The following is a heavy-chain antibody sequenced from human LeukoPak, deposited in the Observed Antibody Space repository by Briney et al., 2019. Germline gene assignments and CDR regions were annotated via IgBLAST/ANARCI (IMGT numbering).Heavy chain of an antibody. CDR1: EYSFATYW. D-gene: IGHD2-15*01. CDR2: IFPGDSDT. CDR3: ASEYCSGGNCYFDY. V-gene: IGHV5-51*01. Sequence: GESLKISCKGSEYSFATYWIDWVRQMPGQGLEWMGIIFPGDSDTRYSPSFQGQVTISADKSISTAYLQWSSLKASDTAIYYCASEYCSGGNCYFDYWGQGTLVTVSS. J-gene: IGHJ4*02.